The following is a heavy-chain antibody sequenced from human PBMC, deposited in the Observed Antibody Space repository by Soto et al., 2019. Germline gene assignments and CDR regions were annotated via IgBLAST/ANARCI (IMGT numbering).Heavy chain of an antibody. J-gene: IGHJ4*02. CDR2: ISGNGATT. D-gene: IGHD6-19*01. CDR3: AKYRGGFTSGWEFFDF. CDR1: GVAFSFYS. V-gene: IGHV3-23*01. Sequence: EVALLESGGGLVQPGGSLRLSCEVSGVAFSFYSMSWVRQAPGKGLEWVASISGNGATTYYAASGKGRFTFSRDNSKNPVHLQMNSLRVEDTAVYYCAKYRGGFTSGWEFFDFWGQGTLVTVSS.